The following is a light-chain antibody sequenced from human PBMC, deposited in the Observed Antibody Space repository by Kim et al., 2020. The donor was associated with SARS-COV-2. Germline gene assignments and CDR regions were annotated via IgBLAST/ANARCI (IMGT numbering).Light chain of an antibody. CDR1: TTDIGGFNY. Sequence: QSITISCTGTTTDIGGFNYVSWYQQHPGKAPKLMIFDVTKRPSGVSNRFSGSKSGNTASLTISGLQAGDEADYYCISYTSISTYIFGSGTKVTVL. V-gene: IGLV2-14*03. J-gene: IGLJ1*01. CDR2: DVT. CDR3: ISYTSISTYI.